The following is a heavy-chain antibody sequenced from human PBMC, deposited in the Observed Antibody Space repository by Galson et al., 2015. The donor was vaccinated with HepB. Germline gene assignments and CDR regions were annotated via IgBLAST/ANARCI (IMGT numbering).Heavy chain of an antibody. CDR3: AREGRPYCSGGSCYHYYGMDV. J-gene: IGHJ6*02. CDR2: ISSSSSYI. D-gene: IGHD2-15*01. Sequence: SLRLSCAASGFTFSSYSMNWVRQAPGKGLEWVSSISSSSSYIYYADSVKGRFTISRDNAKNSLYLQMNSLRAEDTAVYYCAREGRPYCSGGSCYHYYGMDVWGQGTTVTVSS. CDR1: GFTFSSYS. V-gene: IGHV3-21*01.